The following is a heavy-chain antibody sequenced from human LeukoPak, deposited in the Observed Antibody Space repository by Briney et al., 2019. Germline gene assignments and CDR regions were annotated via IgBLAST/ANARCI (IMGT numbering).Heavy chain of an antibody. Sequence: PGGSLRLSCAASGFTFSSYSMNWVRQAPGKGLEWVSSISSSSSYIYYADSVKGRFTISRDNSKNTLYLQMNSLRVEDTAVYYCAAGDPVSYWGQGTLVSVSS. J-gene: IGHJ4*02. V-gene: IGHV3-21*01. CDR1: GFTFSSYS. CDR3: AAGDPVSY. CDR2: ISSSSSYI. D-gene: IGHD4-17*01.